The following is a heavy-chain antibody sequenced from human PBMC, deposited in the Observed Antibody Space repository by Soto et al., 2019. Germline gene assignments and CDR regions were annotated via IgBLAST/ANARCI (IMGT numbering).Heavy chain of an antibody. CDR1: GYTFTSYG. D-gene: IGHD3-3*01. V-gene: IGHV1-18*01. CDR2: ISAYNGNT. Sequence: QVPLVQSGAEVKKPGASVKVSCKASGYTFTSYGISWVRQAPGQGLEWMGWISAYNGNTNYAQKLQGRVTMTTDTSPSTAYMELRRLRSDDTAVYYCARTYYDFWSGYYSQGYYGMDVWGQGTTVTVSS. CDR3: ARTYYDFWSGYYSQGYYGMDV. J-gene: IGHJ6*02.